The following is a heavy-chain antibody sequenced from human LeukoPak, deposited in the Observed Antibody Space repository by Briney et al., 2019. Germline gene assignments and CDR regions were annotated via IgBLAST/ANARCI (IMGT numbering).Heavy chain of an antibody. CDR2: MYYTGGT. CDR1: GGSINSGVYY. Sequence: ISTVSGGSINSGVYYWAWIRQHPGKGLEWIGYMYYTGGTYYNPPLKSRATISVDTSKNQFSLKLSSVTAADTAVYYCARGSGSNMDVWGLGTTVSVSS. J-gene: IGHJ6*02. CDR3: ARGSGSNMDV. V-gene: IGHV4-31*03. D-gene: IGHD6-25*01.